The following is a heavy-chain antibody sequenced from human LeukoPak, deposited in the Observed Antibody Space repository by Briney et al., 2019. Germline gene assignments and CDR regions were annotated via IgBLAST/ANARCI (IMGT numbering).Heavy chain of an antibody. D-gene: IGHD1-26*01. Sequence: KPSETLSLTCAVYGGSFSGYYWSWIRQPPGKGLEWIGEINHSGSTNYNPSLKSRVTISVDTSKNQFSLKLSSVTAADTAVYYCARGGQWEPLDYWGQGTLVTVSS. CDR1: GGSFSGYY. V-gene: IGHV4-34*01. CDR2: INHSGST. J-gene: IGHJ4*02. CDR3: ARGGQWEPLDY.